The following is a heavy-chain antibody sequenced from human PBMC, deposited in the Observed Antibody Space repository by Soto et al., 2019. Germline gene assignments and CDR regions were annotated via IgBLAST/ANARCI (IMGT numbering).Heavy chain of an antibody. V-gene: IGHV1-18*01. CDR2: ISAYNGNT. CDR1: GYTFTSYG. Sequence: EASVKVSCKASGYTFTSYGISWVRQAPGQGLEWMGWISAYNGNTNYAQKLQGRVTMTTDTSTSTAYMELRSLRSDDTAAYYCARVTGYCSGGSCYSLAFDIWGQGTMVT. J-gene: IGHJ3*02. CDR3: ARVTGYCSGGSCYSLAFDI. D-gene: IGHD2-15*01.